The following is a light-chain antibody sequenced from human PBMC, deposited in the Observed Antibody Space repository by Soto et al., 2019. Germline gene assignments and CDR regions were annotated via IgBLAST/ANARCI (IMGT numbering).Light chain of an antibody. J-gene: IGLJ1*01. V-gene: IGLV2-8*01. CDR1: SGDVGGYNY. Sequence: QSALTQPPSASGSPGQSVTISCTGTSGDVGGYNYVSWYQQHPGKAPKLMIYGVSKRPSGVPDRFSGSKSGNTASLTVSGLQAEDEADYYCNSYAGSNPVFGTGTKLTVL. CDR3: NSYAGSNPV. CDR2: GVS.